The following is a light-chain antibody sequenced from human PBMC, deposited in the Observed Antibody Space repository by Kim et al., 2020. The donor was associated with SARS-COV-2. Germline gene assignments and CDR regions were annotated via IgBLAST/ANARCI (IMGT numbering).Light chain of an antibody. Sequence: DIQMTQSPSTLSASVGDRVTITCRASQSINIWLAWYQQKPGKAPKLLIYKASTLEGGVPSRFSGSGSGTEFTLTIRTLQPDDFATYSCQQYDSHPYTFGQGTKLEI. J-gene: IGKJ2*01. CDR1: QSINIW. CDR2: KAS. CDR3: QQYDSHPYT. V-gene: IGKV1-5*03.